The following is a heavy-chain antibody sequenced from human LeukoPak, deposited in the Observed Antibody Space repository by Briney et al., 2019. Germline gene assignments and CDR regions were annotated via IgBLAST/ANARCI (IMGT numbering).Heavy chain of an antibody. CDR1: GGSIRSSSYY. J-gene: IGHJ6*02. D-gene: IGHD4-17*01. V-gene: IGHV4-39*01. Sequence: SETLSLTCAVSGGSIRSSSYYWGWLRQPPGKGLAWLGSIYYSGLTYYSPSVKIRVSMALATSKNRVSLKLPCVTAADTAMYYCVRYSDNYSGMDVWGQGTTVTVSS. CDR3: VRYSDNYSGMDV. CDR2: IYYSGLT.